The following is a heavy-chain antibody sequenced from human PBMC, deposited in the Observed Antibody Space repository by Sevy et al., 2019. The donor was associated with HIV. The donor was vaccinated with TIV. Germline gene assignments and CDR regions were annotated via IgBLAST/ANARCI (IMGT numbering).Heavy chain of an antibody. J-gene: IGHJ4*02. CDR1: GGTFSSYA. Sequence: AAVKVSCKASGGTFSSYAISWVRQAPGQGLERKGGVIPIFGTANYAQKFQGRVTIIADESTSSAYMELSSLRSEDTAVCYCASARGNNWNYVHYFDYWGQGTLVTVSS. CDR3: ASARGNNWNYVHYFDY. CDR2: VIPIFGTA. V-gene: IGHV1-69*13. D-gene: IGHD1-7*01.